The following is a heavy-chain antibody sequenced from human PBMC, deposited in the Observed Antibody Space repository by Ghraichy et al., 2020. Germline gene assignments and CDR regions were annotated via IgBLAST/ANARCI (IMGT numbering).Heavy chain of an antibody. D-gene: IGHD2-8*01. CDR1: GFTFSSYA. Sequence: GGSLRLSCAASGFTFSSYAMHWVRQAPGKGLEWVAVISYDGSNKYYADSVKGRFTISRDNSKNTLYLQMNSLRAEDTAVYYCAREGCYYGIDVWGQGATVTVSS. J-gene: IGHJ6*02. CDR3: AREGCYYGIDV. CDR2: ISYDGSNK. V-gene: IGHV3-30-3*01.